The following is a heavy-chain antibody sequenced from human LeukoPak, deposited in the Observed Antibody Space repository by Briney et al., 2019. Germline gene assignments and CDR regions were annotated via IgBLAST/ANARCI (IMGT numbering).Heavy chain of an antibody. CDR2: INSDGINT. CDR3: AKDRTAYAYYFES. CDR1: GFTFSSYT. J-gene: IGHJ4*02. D-gene: IGHD2-21*02. V-gene: IGHV3-74*01. Sequence: QAGGSLRLSCAASGFTFSSYTMKWVRQAPGKGLVWVSRINSDGINTSYADSVKGRFTISRDNAKNTLYLQMNSLRPEDTAVYYCAKDRTAYAYYFESWGQGTLVTVSS.